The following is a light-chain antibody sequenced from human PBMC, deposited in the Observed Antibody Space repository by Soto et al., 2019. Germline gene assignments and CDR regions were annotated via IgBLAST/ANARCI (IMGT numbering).Light chain of an antibody. J-gene: IGKJ4*01. V-gene: IGKV1-6*02. CDR2: AAT. CDR3: LQDHNYPLT. CDR1: QGIGND. Sequence: AIQMAQSPSSLSASVGDRVTITCRASQGIGNDVGWYQQKPGKAPKLLLYAATTLQSGVPSRFNGTRSGTDFTLTISSLQTEDFATYYCLQDHNYPLTFGGGTKVEIK.